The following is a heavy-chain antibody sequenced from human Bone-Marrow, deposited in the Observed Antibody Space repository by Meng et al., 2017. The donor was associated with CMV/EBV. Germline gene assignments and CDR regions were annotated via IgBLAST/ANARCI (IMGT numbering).Heavy chain of an antibody. V-gene: IGHV3-23*01. Sequence: GESLKISCVASGFTFTNYAMGWVRQAPGKGLEWVSTISSVDNRAYYADSVKGRFTISRDNSKNTVYLQMNGLRAEDTSVYYCAKEWDFWSGYPQNYFDYWGQGTLVTVSS. CDR1: GFTFTNYA. CDR2: ISSVDNRA. J-gene: IGHJ4*02. CDR3: AKEWDFWSGYPQNYFDY. D-gene: IGHD3-3*01.